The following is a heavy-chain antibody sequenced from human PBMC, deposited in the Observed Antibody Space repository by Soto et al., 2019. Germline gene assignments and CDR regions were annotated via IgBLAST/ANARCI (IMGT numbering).Heavy chain of an antibody. V-gene: IGHV2-5*02. Sequence: SGPTLVNPTQTLTLTCTFSGFSLSTSGVGVGWIRQPPGKALEWLALIYWDDDKRYSPSLKSRLTITKDTSKNQVVLTMTNMEPVDTATYYCAHIQSTGTIFGVEHFDYWGQGTLVTVSS. J-gene: IGHJ4*02. CDR2: IYWDDDK. D-gene: IGHD3-3*01. CDR1: GFSLSTSGVG. CDR3: AHIQSTGTIFGVEHFDY.